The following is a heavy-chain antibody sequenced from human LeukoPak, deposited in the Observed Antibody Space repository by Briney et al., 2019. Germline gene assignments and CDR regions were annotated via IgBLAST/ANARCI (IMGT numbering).Heavy chain of an antibody. CDR2: ISGSGGST. J-gene: IGHJ6*02. CDR1: GFNFSRYA. V-gene: IGHV3-23*01. Sequence: GGSLRLSCAASGFNFSRYAMRWVRQAPGKGLEWVSVISGSGGSTYYADSVKGRFAISRDNSKTTLYVQMNSLRAEDTAVYYCARGGTVTPSPYYYYGMDVWGQGTTVTVSS. CDR3: ARGGTVTPSPYYYYGMDV. D-gene: IGHD4-17*01.